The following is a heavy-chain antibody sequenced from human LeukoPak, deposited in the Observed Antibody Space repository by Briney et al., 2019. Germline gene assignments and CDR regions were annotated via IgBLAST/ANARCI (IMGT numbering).Heavy chain of an antibody. Sequence: SETLSLTCTVSGGSISNYYWSWIRQPPGKGLEWIGYIYYSANYNPPLKSRVTISLDTSKNQFSLNLNSVTAADTAVYYCARGSASPAAIAFDIWGQGTMVTVSS. D-gene: IGHD2-2*02. CDR3: ARGSASPAAIAFDI. CDR1: GGSISNYY. CDR2: IYYSA. V-gene: IGHV4-59*08. J-gene: IGHJ3*02.